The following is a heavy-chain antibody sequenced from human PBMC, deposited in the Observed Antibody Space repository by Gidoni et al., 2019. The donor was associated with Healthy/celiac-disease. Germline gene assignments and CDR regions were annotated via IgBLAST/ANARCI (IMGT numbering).Heavy chain of an antibody. J-gene: IGHJ6*02. CDR3: ARGGPYYDILTAYGMDV. D-gene: IGHD3-9*01. V-gene: IGHV1-69*01. CDR2: IIPIFGTA. Sequence: QVQLVQSGAEVKKPGSSVKVSCKASGGTFSSYAISWVRQAPGQGLEWMGGIIPIFGTANYAQKFQGRVTITADESTSTAYMELSSLRSEDTAVYYCARGGPYYDILTAYGMDVWGQGTTVTVSS. CDR1: GGTFSSYA.